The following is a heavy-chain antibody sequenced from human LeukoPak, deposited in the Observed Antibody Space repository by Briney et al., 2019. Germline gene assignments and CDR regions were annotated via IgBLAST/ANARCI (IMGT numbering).Heavy chain of an antibody. J-gene: IGHJ5*02. D-gene: IGHD3-22*01. CDR3: ARDLAGDYYDSSGYYYP. Sequence: GGSLRLSCAASGFTFSSYEMNWVRQAPGKGLEWVSYISSSGSTIYYADSVKGRFTISRDNAKNSLYLQMNSLRAEDTAVYYCARDLAGDYYDSSGYYYPGGQGTLVTVSS. CDR2: ISSSGSTI. V-gene: IGHV3-48*03. CDR1: GFTFSSYE.